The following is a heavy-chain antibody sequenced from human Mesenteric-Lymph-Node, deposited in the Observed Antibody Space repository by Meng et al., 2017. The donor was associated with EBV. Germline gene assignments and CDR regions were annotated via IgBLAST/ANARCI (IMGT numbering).Heavy chain of an antibody. CDR1: GGSIRSRSYS. Sequence: QTVGQGLGEHAAPLSLPCPVSGGSIRSRSYSWDWFGQPPGTGLECSANIFYRGSTYYTPPLKSRVTISIDTSKNDFSLKLTSLTAADTAMYYCLRGNNHYSSGWNYFESWGQGTLVTVSS. D-gene: IGHD6-19*01. CDR2: IFYRGST. J-gene: IGHJ4*02. V-gene: IGHV4-39*07. CDR3: LRGNNHYSSGWNYFES.